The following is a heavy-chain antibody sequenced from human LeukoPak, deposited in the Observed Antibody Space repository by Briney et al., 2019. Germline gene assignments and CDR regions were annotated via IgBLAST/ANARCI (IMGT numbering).Heavy chain of an antibody. Sequence: SETLSLTCTVSGGSISTYYWSWIRQPPGKGLEWIGFIHYSGSTNYNPSLKSRVTISVDTSRNQFSLNLSSVTAADTAVYYCARGPTRQYFDSWGRGTLVTVSS. CDR3: ARGPTRQYFDS. V-gene: IGHV4-59*01. D-gene: IGHD6-6*01. CDR2: IHYSGST. CDR1: GGSISTYY. J-gene: IGHJ4*02.